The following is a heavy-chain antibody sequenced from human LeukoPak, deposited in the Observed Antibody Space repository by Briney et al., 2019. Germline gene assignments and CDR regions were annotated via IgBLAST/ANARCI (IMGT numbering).Heavy chain of an antibody. CDR2: IYYGGNT. J-gene: IGHJ1*01. V-gene: IGHV4-39*01. D-gene: IGHD3-22*01. Sequence: PSETLSLTCTVSGGSISSSGYYWGWIRQPPGKGLEWIGSIYYGGNTYYSPSLKSRVTISVDTSKNQFSLKLSSVTAADTAVYYCARQSKGIIVITDFQHWGQGTLVTVSS. CDR1: GGSISSSGYY. CDR3: ARQSKGIIVITDFQH.